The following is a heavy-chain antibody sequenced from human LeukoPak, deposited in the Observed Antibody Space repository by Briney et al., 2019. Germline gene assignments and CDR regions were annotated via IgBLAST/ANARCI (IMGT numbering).Heavy chain of an antibody. CDR1: GGTFSSYA. J-gene: IGHJ3*02. V-gene: IGHV1-69*04. D-gene: IGHD4-17*01. Sequence: SVKVSCKASGGTFSSYAISWVRQAPGQGLEWMGRIIPILGIANYAQKFQGRVTITADKSTSTAYMELSSLRSEDTAVYYCARDRAPYGDEGAFDIWGQGTMVTVSS. CDR3: ARDRAPYGDEGAFDI. CDR2: IIPILGIA.